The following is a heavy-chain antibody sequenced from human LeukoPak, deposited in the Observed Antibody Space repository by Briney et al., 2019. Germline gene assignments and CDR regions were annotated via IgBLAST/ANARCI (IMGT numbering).Heavy chain of an antibody. CDR2: IWYDGSNK. CDR3: AKVLAVTSYGAKSVFDH. D-gene: IGHD4-23*01. J-gene: IGHJ4*02. Sequence: GGSLRLSCAASGFTFSNYGMHWVRQAPGKGLGWVAFIWYDGSNKYYADSVKGRFTISRDNSKNTVYLQMNSLRAEDTAVYYCAKVLAVTSYGAKSVFDHWGQGTLVTVSS. CDR1: GFTFSNYG. V-gene: IGHV3-30*02.